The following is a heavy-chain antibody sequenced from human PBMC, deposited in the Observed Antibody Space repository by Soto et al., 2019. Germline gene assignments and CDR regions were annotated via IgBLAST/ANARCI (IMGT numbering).Heavy chain of an antibody. D-gene: IGHD3-16*01. J-gene: IGHJ6*02. Sequence: QVQLVQSGYEVKKPGASVKVSCKASGYIFVNYGIAWVRQAPRQALEWMGWISPYTGNTHSASKVQGRLTMTTDTYTSTAYMDLGSLTSVDTAVYYCVMVDNYVTPTPQDVWGQGTTVTVSS. V-gene: IGHV1-18*04. CDR1: GYIFVNYG. CDR3: VMVDNYVTPTPQDV. CDR2: ISPYTGNT.